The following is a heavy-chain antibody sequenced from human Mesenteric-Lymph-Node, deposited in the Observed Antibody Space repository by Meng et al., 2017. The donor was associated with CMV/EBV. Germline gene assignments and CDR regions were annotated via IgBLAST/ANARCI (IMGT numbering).Heavy chain of an antibody. J-gene: IGHJ4*02. CDR2: INPNSGGT. V-gene: IGHV1-2*02. D-gene: IGHD6-19*01. Sequence: ASVKVSCKASGYTFTGYYMHWVRQAPGQGLEWMGWINPNSGGTNYAQKFQGRVTMTRDTSISTAYMELSRLRSDDTAVYYCARDGARFSGWYSDYWGQGTLVTVSS. CDR3: ARDGARFSGWYSDY. CDR1: GYTFTGYY.